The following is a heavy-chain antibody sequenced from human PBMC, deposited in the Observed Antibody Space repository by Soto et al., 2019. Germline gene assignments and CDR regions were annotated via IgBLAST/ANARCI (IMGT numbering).Heavy chain of an antibody. V-gene: IGHV4-34*01. J-gene: IGHJ1*01. CDR1: GGSFSGYY. D-gene: IGHD6-13*01. Sequence: QVQLQQWGAGLLKPSETLSLNCAVYGGSFSGYYWSWIRQPPGKGLEWIGEVNHSGSTNYNPSLKSRVTISVDTSKSQFALKLSSVTAADTAVYYGARGWTTLVLTFQHWVQGTTVTVSS. CDR3: ARGWTTLVLTFQH. CDR2: VNHSGST.